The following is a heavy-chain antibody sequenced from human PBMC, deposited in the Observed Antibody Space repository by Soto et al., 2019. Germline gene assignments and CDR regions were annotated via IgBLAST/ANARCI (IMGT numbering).Heavy chain of an antibody. CDR2: ISPYNGVT. CDR3: AREYCSGGRCYGVDY. CDR1: GYTFSDFG. J-gene: IGHJ4*02. V-gene: IGHV1-18*01. D-gene: IGHD2-15*01. Sequence: QVQLVQSGAEVKEPGASVKVSCKASGYTFSDFGISWVRQAPGQVLEWMGWISPYNGVTKYTQKLHGRVTMTTQTSTGTANVELGSMRSEETAVYHCAREYCSGGRCYGVDYWGQGTLVTVSS.